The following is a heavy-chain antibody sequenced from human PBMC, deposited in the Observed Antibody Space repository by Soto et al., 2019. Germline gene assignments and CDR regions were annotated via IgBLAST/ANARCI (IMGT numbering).Heavy chain of an antibody. CDR2: ISYDGSNK. CDR1: GFTFSSYG. Sequence: GGSLRLSCAASGFTFSSYGMHWVRQAPGKGLEWVAVISYDGSNKYYADSVKGRFTISRDNSKNTLYLQMNSLRAEDTAVYYCATHDSSGYPGDDYWGQGTLVTVPQ. CDR3: ATHDSSGYPGDDY. J-gene: IGHJ4*02. V-gene: IGHV3-30*03. D-gene: IGHD3-22*01.